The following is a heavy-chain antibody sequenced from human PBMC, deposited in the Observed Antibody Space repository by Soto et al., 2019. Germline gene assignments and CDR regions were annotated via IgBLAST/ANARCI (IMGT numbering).Heavy chain of an antibody. CDR2: IYYSGST. V-gene: IGHV4-30-4*01. CDR3: ARDHDYVWGSHRNWLGL. CDR1: GGSISSGDYY. D-gene: IGHD3-16*01. J-gene: IGHJ5*02. Sequence: PSETLSLTCTVSGGSISSGDYYWSWIRQPPGKGLEWIGYIYYSGSTYYNPSLKSRVTISVGTSKNQFSLKLSSVTAADTAIYYCARDHDYVWGSHRNWLGLWGQGTPVTVSS.